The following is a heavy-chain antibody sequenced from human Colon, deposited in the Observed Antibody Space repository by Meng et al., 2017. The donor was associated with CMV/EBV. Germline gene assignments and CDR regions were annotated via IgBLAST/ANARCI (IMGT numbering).Heavy chain of an antibody. CDR2: IWNNGRDS. D-gene: IGHD3-16*02. Sequence: GGSLRLSCAASGFNFGSYGMHWVRQAPGKGPEWVAVIWNNGRDSYYAASVEGRFTISRDNSKNTLYLQMNSLRAEDTAVYYCVKGSTPGGGYLAFWGQGTRVTVSS. CDR1: GFNFGSYG. CDR3: VKGSTPGGGYLAF. V-gene: IGHV3-33*03. J-gene: IGHJ4*02.